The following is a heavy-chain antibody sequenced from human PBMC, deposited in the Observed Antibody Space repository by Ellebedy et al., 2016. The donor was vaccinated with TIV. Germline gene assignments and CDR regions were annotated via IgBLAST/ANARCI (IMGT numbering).Heavy chain of an antibody. J-gene: IGHJ2*01. CDR1: GFTFSNYW. CDR3: TGDGAPKGNWYFDL. V-gene: IGHV3-74*01. CDR2: IKTDGSVT. Sequence: PGGSLRLSCAASGFTFSNYWMHWVRQAPGEGPVWVSLIKTDGSVTRYADSVKGRFTISRDNAKKTLYLQMNILRDEDTALYYCTGDGAPKGNWYFDLWGRGTLVAVSA. D-gene: IGHD3-16*01.